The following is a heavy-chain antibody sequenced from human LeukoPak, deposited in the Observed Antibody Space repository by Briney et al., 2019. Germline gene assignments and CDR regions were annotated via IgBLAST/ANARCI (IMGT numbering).Heavy chain of an antibody. CDR3: ARIPRAGNFDWLAPKYYFDY. Sequence: SETLSLTCAVSGGSISSSYWCSWVRQPPGKGLEWIGIIYHSGTTNYNPPLKSRVTISVDKSKNQFSLKLSSVTAADTAVYYCARIPRAGNFDWLAPKYYFDYWGQGTLVTVSS. V-gene: IGHV4-4*02. J-gene: IGHJ4*02. D-gene: IGHD3-9*01. CDR2: IYHSGTT. CDR1: GGSISSSYW.